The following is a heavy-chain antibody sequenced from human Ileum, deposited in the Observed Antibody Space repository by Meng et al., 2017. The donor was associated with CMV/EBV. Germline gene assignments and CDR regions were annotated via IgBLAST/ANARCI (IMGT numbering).Heavy chain of an antibody. CDR1: GIDFSSYS. Sequence: EVEVAGSGGGLVKPGDSRTLSCVVSGIDFSSYSMAWVRQGPGKGLDWVSSIDSSGSLRFYADSVTGRFTTSRDNVENSLHLQMNSLRIEDTAIYFCLILLNGYFLHWGQGTLVTVSS. CDR3: LILLNGYFLH. V-gene: IGHV3-21*06. CDR2: IDSSGSLR. J-gene: IGHJ1*01. D-gene: IGHD2-8*01.